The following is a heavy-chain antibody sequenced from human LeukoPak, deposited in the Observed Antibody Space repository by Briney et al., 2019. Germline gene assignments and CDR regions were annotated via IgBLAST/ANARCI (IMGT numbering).Heavy chain of an antibody. CDR3: ARDDLGQQFIFDY. D-gene: IGHD5-24*01. V-gene: IGHV1-46*01. J-gene: IGHJ4*02. CDR1: GYTFSSYY. CDR2: INPKGGSS. Sequence: ASVKASCKASGYTFSSYYIHWLRQAPGQGLEWMAVINPKGGSSRYAQKFQGRLTMTRDTSTSTVYMELSSLRSDDTAVYYCARDDLGQQFIFDYWGQGTLVTVSS.